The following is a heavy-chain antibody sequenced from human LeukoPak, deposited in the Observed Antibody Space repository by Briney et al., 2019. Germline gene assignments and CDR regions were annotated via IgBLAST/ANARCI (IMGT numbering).Heavy chain of an antibody. CDR2: ISGGGEST. J-gene: IGHJ4*02. Sequence: PGGSLRLSCVASEFTFSSHAMNWVRQAPGKGLEWVSSISGGGESTYYADSVKGRFTVSRDNPKNTLYLQINSLRGEDTAVYYCAKGNYSSGGVPDYWGQGTLVTVSS. CDR1: EFTFSSHA. CDR3: AKGNYSSGGVPDY. D-gene: IGHD6-19*01. V-gene: IGHV3-23*01.